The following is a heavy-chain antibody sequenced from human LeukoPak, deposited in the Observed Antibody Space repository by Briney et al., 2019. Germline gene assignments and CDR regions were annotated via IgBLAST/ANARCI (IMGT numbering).Heavy chain of an antibody. V-gene: IGHV1-18*01. CDR3: ARDYYYDSSGYTILGY. Sequence: ASVKVSCKASGHTFTNYGVTWVRQAPGQGLEWMGWISAYNGNTNYAQKSQGRVTMTTDTSTSAAYMELRSLRSDDTAVYYCARDYYYDSSGYTILGYWGQGTLVTVSS. CDR1: GHTFTNYG. D-gene: IGHD3-22*01. J-gene: IGHJ4*02. CDR2: ISAYNGNT.